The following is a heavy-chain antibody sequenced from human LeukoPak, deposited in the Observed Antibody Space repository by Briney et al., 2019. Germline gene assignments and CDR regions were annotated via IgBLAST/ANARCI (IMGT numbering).Heavy chain of an antibody. Sequence: SETLSLTCTVSGGSISSYYWSWIRQPPGKGLEWIGYIYYSGSTNYNPSLKSRVTISVDTSKNQFSLKLSSVTAADTAVYYCARGQVVTAIIDYWGQETLVTVSS. CDR1: GGSISSYY. CDR3: ARGQVVTAIIDY. D-gene: IGHD2-21*02. V-gene: IGHV4-59*01. CDR2: IYYSGST. J-gene: IGHJ4*02.